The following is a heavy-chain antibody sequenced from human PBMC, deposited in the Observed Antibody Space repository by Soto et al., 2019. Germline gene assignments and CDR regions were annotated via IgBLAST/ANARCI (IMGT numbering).Heavy chain of an antibody. Sequence: GGSLRLSCASPGFTFSSYAMSWVRKAPGKGLEWVSAISGSGGSTYYADSVKGRFTISRDNSKNTLYLQINSLRAEDTAVYYCEKDRDSSGYYYRKYWGQGTLVTVS. D-gene: IGHD3-22*01. CDR2: ISGSGGST. CDR3: EKDRDSSGYYYRKY. CDR1: GFTFSSYA. J-gene: IGHJ4*02. V-gene: IGHV3-23*01.